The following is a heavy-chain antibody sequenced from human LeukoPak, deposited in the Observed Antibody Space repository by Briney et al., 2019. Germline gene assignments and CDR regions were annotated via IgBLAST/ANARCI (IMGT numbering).Heavy chain of an antibody. J-gene: IGHJ4*02. D-gene: IGHD6-19*01. Sequence: GASVKVSCKASGYTFTGYYIHWVREAPGQGLEWMGWINPNSGGTNYAQKFQGRVTMTRDTSISTAYMELSRLRSDDTAVYYCARAGSGGGWYFDYWGQGTLVTVSS. CDR3: ARAGSGGGWYFDY. V-gene: IGHV1-2*02. CDR1: GYTFTGYY. CDR2: INPNSGGT.